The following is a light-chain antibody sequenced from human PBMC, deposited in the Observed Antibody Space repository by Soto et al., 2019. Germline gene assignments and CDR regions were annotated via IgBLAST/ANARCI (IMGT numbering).Light chain of an antibody. CDR3: QQYNNWPTWT. CDR2: GAS. V-gene: IGKV3D-15*01. CDR1: QSVSNN. Sequence: EIVLTQSPGTLSVSPGERATLSCRASQSVSNNYLAWYQQKAGQAPRLLFYGASSRATGIQDRFSGSGSGTDFTLTISSLQSEDFAVYYCQQYNNWPTWTFGQGTKVDIK. J-gene: IGKJ1*01.